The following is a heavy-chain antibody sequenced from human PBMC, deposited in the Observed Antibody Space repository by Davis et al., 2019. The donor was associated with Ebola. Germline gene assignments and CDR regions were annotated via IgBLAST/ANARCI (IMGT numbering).Heavy chain of an antibody. CDR2: ISWDGGST. CDR3: AQGGRYYYYGMDV. Sequence: GESLKISCAASGFTFDDYAMHWVRQAPGKGLEWVSLISWDGGSTYYADSVKGRFTISRDNSKNTLYLQMNSLRAEDTALYYCAQGGRYYYYGMDVWGQGTTVTVSS. J-gene: IGHJ6*02. V-gene: IGHV3-43D*03. D-gene: IGHD2-15*01. CDR1: GFTFDDYA.